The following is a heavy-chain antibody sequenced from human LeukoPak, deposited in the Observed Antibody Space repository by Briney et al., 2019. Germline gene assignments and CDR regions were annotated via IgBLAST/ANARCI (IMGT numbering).Heavy chain of an antibody. CDR3: ARSQAARVNNWFDP. D-gene: IGHD2-15*01. J-gene: IGHJ5*02. CDR1: GYSFTSYW. V-gene: IGHV5-51*01. Sequence: GESLKISCKGSGYSFTSYWIGWVRQMPGKGLEWMGIFYPGDSDTRYSPPFQGQVTISADKSISTAYLQWSSLKASDTAMYYCARSQAARVNNWFDPWGQGTLVTVSS. CDR2: FYPGDSDT.